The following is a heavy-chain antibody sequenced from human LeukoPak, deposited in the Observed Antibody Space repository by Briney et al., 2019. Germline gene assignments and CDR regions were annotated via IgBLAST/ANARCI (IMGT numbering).Heavy chain of an antibody. J-gene: IGHJ4*02. D-gene: IGHD3-16*01. V-gene: IGHV3-33*01. CDR1: GFTFSSFG. Sequence: GGSLRFSCAASGFTFSSFGMHWVRQAPVRGLEWVAVIWDDGSKKYYADSVKARFTISRDNSKNTVYLQMDSLRAEDTALYYCARDLGRGNTPFDYWGQGTLVTVSS. CDR2: IWDDGSKK. CDR3: ARDLGRGNTPFDY.